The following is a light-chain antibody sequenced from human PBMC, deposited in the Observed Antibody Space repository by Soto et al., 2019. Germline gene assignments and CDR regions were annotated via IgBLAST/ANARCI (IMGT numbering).Light chain of an antibody. J-gene: IGKJ1*01. CDR1: QNIHSW. CDR2: KAS. CDR3: QQYQTYST. Sequence: DIQMTQSPSTLSASVGDRVTITCRASQNIHSWLAWYQQRPGKAPNLLIYKASNLEGGVPARFSGSGSGTEFTLTISSLQPEDFATYYCQQYQTYSTFGQGTKVEMK. V-gene: IGKV1-5*03.